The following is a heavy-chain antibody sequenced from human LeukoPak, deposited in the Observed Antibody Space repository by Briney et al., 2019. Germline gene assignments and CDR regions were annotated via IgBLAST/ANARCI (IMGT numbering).Heavy chain of an antibody. CDR1: GGSISTSDYY. V-gene: IGHV4-39*01. CDR2: IYYSGNT. J-gene: IGHJ3*02. CDR3: ARHTKVGSKPDAFDI. D-gene: IGHD1-26*01. Sequence: SETLSLTCTVSGGSISTSDYYWGWIRQSPGKGLEWIGSIYYSGNTYYNPSLKSRVTISVDTSKNEFSLKLSSVTAADTAVYYCARHTKVGSKPDAFDIWGQGTMVTVSS.